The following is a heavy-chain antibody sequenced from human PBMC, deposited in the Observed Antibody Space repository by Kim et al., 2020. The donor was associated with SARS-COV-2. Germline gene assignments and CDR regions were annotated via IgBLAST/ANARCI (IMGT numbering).Heavy chain of an antibody. V-gene: IGHV7-4-1*02. CDR3: AREDFYYGSGRSPWFDP. CDR1: GYTFTRYA. Sequence: ASVKVSCKASGYTFTRYAMNWVRQAPGQGLEWMGWINTNTGNPTYAQGFTGRFVFSLDTSVSTAYLQISSLKAEDTAVYYCAREDFYYGSGRSPWFDPWGQGTLVTVSS. D-gene: IGHD3-10*01. J-gene: IGHJ5*02. CDR2: INTNTGNP.